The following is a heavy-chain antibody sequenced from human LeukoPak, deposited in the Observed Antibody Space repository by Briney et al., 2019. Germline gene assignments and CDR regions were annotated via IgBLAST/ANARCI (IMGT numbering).Heavy chain of an antibody. CDR1: GFTFDDYA. J-gene: IGHJ4*02. Sequence: GRSLRLSCAASGFTFDDYAMHWVRQAPGKGLEWVSGISWNSGSIGYADSVKGRFTISRDNAKNSLYLQMNSLRAEDTALYYCAKASSTSPVVTFPPYYWGQGTLVTVSS. CDR2: ISWNSGSI. CDR3: AKASSTSPVVTFPPYY. D-gene: IGHD4-23*01. V-gene: IGHV3-9*01.